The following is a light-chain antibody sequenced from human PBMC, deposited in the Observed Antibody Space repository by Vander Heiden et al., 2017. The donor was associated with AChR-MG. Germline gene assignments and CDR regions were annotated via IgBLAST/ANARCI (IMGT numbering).Light chain of an antibody. Sequence: QSTLTQPRSVSGSPGQSVTISCTGTNRDVGGYNYVAWYRQYPGRAPQLMIFDVTKRPSGVPDRFSGSKSGNTASLTISGLQAEDEGDYYCSSYAGSSTFVTFGGGTELTVL. CDR3: SSYAGSSTFVT. V-gene: IGLV2-11*01. CDR2: DVT. J-gene: IGLJ2*01. CDR1: NRDVGGYNY.